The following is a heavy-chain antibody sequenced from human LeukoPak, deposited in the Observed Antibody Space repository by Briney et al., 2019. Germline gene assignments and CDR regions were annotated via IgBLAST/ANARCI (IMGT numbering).Heavy chain of an antibody. CDR3: ARGAKLLWFGELSASMDV. V-gene: IGHV4-4*07. CDR2: IYTSGST. D-gene: IGHD3-10*01. J-gene: IGHJ6*03. CDR1: GGSISSYD. Sequence: SETLSLTCTVSGGSISSYDWSWIRQPAGKGLEWIGRIYTSGSTNYNPSLKSRVTMSVDTSKNQFSLKLSSVTAADTAVYYCARGAKLLWFGELSASMDVWGKGTTVTISS.